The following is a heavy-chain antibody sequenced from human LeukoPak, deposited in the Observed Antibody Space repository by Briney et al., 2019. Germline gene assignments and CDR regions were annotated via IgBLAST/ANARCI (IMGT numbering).Heavy chain of an antibody. J-gene: IGHJ6*03. Sequence: SVKVSCKASGGTFSSYAISWVRQAPGQGLEWMGGIIPIFGTANYAQKFQGRVTITTDESTSTAYMELSSLRSEDTAVYYCAKGSSSSGGDYYYYYMDVWGKGTTVTVSS. D-gene: IGHD6-6*01. CDR1: GGTFSSYA. CDR2: IIPIFGTA. V-gene: IGHV1-69*05. CDR3: AKGSSSSGGDYYYYYMDV.